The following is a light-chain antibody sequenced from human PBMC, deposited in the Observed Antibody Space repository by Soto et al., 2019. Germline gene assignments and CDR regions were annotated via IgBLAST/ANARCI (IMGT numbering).Light chain of an antibody. Sequence: QSALTQPASVSGSPGQSITISCTGTSSDVGGYNSVSWYQQHRGKAPKLMIYDVSNRPSGVSNRFSGSKSGNTASLTISGLQAEDGADYYCSSYTTSSTVVFGVGTKLTVL. CDR3: SSYTTSSTVV. CDR1: SSDVGGYNS. CDR2: DVS. V-gene: IGLV2-14*01. J-gene: IGLJ2*01.